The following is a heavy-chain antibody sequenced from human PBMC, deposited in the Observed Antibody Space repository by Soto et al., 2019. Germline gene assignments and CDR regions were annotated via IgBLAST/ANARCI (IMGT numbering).Heavy chain of an antibody. CDR1: GYTFTSYG. CDR2: ISAYNGNT. V-gene: IGHV1-18*01. D-gene: IGHD3-3*01. Sequence: ASVKVSCKASGYTFTSYGISWVRQAPGQGLEWMGWISAYNGNTNYAQKLQGRVTMTTDTSTSTAYMELRSLRSDDTAVYYCARASLDFWSGCHDAFDIWGQGTMVTVSS. CDR3: ARASLDFWSGCHDAFDI. J-gene: IGHJ3*02.